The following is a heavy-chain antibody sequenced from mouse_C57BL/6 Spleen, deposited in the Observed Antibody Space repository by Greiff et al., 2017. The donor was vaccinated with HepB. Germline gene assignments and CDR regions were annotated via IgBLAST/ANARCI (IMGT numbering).Heavy chain of an antibody. Sequence: EVHLVESGPELVKPGASVKISCKASGYSFTGYYMNWVKQSPEKSLEWIGEINPSTGGTTYNQKFKAKATLTVDKSSSTAYMQLKSMTSEDSAVYYCARESNYSLSYWGQGTTLTVSS. CDR1: GYSFTGYY. V-gene: IGHV1-42*01. J-gene: IGHJ2*01. D-gene: IGHD2-5*01. CDR2: INPSTGGT. CDR3: ARESNYSLSY.